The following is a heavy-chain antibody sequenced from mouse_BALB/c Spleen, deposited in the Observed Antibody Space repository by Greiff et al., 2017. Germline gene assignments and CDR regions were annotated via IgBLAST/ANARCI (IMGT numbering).Heavy chain of an antibody. V-gene: IGHV5-17*02. CDR3: ARHSY. Sequence: VQLKESGGGLVQPGGSRKLSCAASGFTFSSFGMHWVRQAPEKGLEWVAYISSGSSTIYYADTVKGRFTISRDNPKNTLFLQMTSLRSEDTAMYYCARHSYWGQGTLVTVSA. CDR2: ISSGSSTI. J-gene: IGHJ3*01. CDR1: GFTFSSFG.